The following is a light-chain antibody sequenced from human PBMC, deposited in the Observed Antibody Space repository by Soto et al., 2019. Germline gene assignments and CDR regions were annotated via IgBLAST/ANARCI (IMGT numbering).Light chain of an antibody. Sequence: QSALTQPASVSGSPGQSITISCTGTNSDVGGYNYVSWYQQHPGKAPKLMIYQVSNRPSGISNRFSGSKSGNTASLTISGLQAEDEADYYCSSYTNTNAYVVGTGTKLTVL. CDR2: QVS. CDR1: NSDVGGYNY. V-gene: IGLV2-14*01. CDR3: SSYTNTNAYV. J-gene: IGLJ1*01.